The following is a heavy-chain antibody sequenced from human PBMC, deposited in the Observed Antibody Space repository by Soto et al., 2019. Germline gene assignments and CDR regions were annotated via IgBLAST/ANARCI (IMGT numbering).Heavy chain of an antibody. CDR2: IYSGGST. J-gene: IGHJ6*03. CDR1: GFTVSSNY. V-gene: IGHV3-53*04. Sequence: EVQLVESGGGLVQPGGSLGLSCAASGFTVSSNYMSWVRQAPGKGLEWVSVIYSGGSTYYADSVKGRFTISRHNSKNTLYLQMNSLRAEDTAVYYCASVEGYCSGGSCPTRSYYYYYMDVWGKGTTVTVSS. D-gene: IGHD2-15*01. CDR3: ASVEGYCSGGSCPTRSYYYYYMDV.